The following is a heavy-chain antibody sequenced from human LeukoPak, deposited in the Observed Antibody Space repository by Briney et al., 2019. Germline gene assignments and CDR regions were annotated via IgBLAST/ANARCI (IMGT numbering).Heavy chain of an antibody. CDR2: ISYDGSNK. Sequence: GGSLRLSCAASGFTFSSYAMHWVRQAPGKGLEWVAVISYDGSNKYYADSVKGRFTISRDNAKNTLYLQMNSLRAEDTAVYYCAKTYYDILTGYWGPFDYWGQGTLVTVSS. V-gene: IGHV3-30-3*02. D-gene: IGHD3-9*01. J-gene: IGHJ4*02. CDR3: AKTYYDILTGYWGPFDY. CDR1: GFTFSSYA.